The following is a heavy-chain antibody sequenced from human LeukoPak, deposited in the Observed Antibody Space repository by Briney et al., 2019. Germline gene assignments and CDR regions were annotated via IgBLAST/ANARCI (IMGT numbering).Heavy chain of an antibody. Sequence: ASVKVSCKASGYTFTSYYMHWVRQAPGQGLEWMGIINPSGGSTSYAQKFQGRVTMTEDKSTDTAYMELSSLRSEDTAVYYCATVQKQDYDTRPYYDHWGQGTLVTVSS. D-gene: IGHD3-22*01. J-gene: IGHJ4*02. CDR1: GYTFTSYY. V-gene: IGHV1-46*01. CDR2: INPSGGST. CDR3: ATVQKQDYDTRPYYDH.